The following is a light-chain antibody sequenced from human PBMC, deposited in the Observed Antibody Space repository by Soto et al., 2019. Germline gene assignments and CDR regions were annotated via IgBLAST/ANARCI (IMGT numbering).Light chain of an antibody. CDR2: SNN. J-gene: IGLJ1*01. CDR3: AAWDDSLNGYV. CDR1: SSNSGSNT. V-gene: IGLV1-44*01. Sequence: QSLLTQPPSASVTPGQMFTIWRSGISSNSGSNTVNWYQQLPGTAPKLLIYSNNQRPSGVPDRFSGSKSGTSASLAISGLQSEDEADYYCAAWDDSLNGYVFGTGTKVTVL.